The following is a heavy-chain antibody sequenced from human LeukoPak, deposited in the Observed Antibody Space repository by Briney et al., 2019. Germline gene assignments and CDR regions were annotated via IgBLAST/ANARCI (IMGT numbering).Heavy chain of an antibody. CDR1: GGTFSSYA. Sequence: SVKVSCKASGGTFSSYAISWVRQAPGQGLEWMGRIIPILGMANYAQKFQGSVTITADKSTSTAYMELSSLRSEDTAVYYCARGREGTTVTTFRSVWSDPWGQGTLVTVSS. V-gene: IGHV1-69*04. D-gene: IGHD4-17*01. J-gene: IGHJ5*02. CDR3: ARGREGTTVTTFRSVWSDP. CDR2: IIPILGMA.